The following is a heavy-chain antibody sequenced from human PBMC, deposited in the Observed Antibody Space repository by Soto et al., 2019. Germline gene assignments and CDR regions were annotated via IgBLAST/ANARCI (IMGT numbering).Heavy chain of an antibody. J-gene: IGHJ3*01. D-gene: IGHD3-3*01. CDR1: GFTFDSYA. CDR2: ISGSADGT. CDR3: AKDTVGGYSFWSGYYSDGLDV. Sequence: EVKLLESGGGLAQPGGSLRLSCVGSGFTFDSYAISWVRQAPGERLQWIAAISGSADGTDYAHSVRGRFTISRDNAKMTVHLQMDSLRVEDRAVYFCAKDTVGGYSFWSGYYSDGLDVWGQGTLVSVS. V-gene: IGHV3-23*01.